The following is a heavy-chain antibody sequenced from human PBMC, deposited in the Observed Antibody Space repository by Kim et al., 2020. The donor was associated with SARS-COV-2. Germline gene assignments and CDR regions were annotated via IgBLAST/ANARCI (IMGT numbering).Heavy chain of an antibody. J-gene: IGHJ4*02. D-gene: IGHD1-7*01. CDR1: GGSISSDIYY. Sequence: SETLSLTCTVSGGSISSDIYYWGWIRQPPGKGLEWIGTIYYSGSTYYNPSLKSRVTISVDTSKNQFSLKLSSVTVADTAVYYCARHHPVGTGTTSLPPPFEYWGQGTLVTVSS. CDR3: ARHHPVGTGTTSLPPPFEY. CDR2: IYYSGST. V-gene: IGHV4-39*01.